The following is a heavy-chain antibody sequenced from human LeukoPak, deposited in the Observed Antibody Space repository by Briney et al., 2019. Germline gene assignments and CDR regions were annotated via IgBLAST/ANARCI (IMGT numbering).Heavy chain of an antibody. Sequence: SETLSLTCTVSGGSISSYYWSWIRQPPGKGLEWIGYIYYSGSTNYSPSLKSRVTISVDTSKNQFSLKLSSVTAADTAVYYCARGRKGYCSSTSCYTRSWFDPWGQGTLVTVSS. CDR1: GGSISSYY. J-gene: IGHJ5*02. CDR2: IYYSGST. V-gene: IGHV4-59*01. CDR3: ARGRKGYCSSTSCYTRSWFDP. D-gene: IGHD2-2*02.